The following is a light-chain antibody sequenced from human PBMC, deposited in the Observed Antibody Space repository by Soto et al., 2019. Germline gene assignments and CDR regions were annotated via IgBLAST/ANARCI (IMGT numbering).Light chain of an antibody. CDR3: QQYFITPLT. Sequence: DIVMTQSPDSLAVSLGERATINCKSSQSVFYSSNNNNYLAWYQHKPGQPPKLLIYWASTRESGVPDRFSGSGSGTDFTLTISSLQAEDVAVYYCQQYFITPLTFGGGTKVEIK. CDR2: WAS. V-gene: IGKV4-1*01. CDR1: QSVFYSSNNNNY. J-gene: IGKJ4*01.